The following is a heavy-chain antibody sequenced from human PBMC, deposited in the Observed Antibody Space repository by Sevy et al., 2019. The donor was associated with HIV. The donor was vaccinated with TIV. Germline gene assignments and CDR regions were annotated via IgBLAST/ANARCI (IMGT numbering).Heavy chain of an antibody. CDR2: ISAYNGNT. D-gene: IGHD6-19*01. CDR1: GYTFTSYG. Sequence: ASVKVSCKASGYTFTSYGISWVRQAPGQGLEWVGWISAYNGNTNYAQKLQGRVTMTTDTSTSTAYMELRSLRSDDTAVYYCAGTVAGTINWFDPWGQGTLVTVSS. V-gene: IGHV1-18*04. J-gene: IGHJ5*02. CDR3: AGTVAGTINWFDP.